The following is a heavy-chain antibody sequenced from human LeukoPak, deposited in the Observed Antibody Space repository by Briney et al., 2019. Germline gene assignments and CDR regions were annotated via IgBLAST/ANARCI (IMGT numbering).Heavy chain of an antibody. J-gene: IGHJ4*02. D-gene: IGHD6-6*01. V-gene: IGHV3-30-3*01. CDR3: ARDGGEQLVGPFDY. Sequence: QPGGSLRLSCAASGFTFNNFAMHWVRQAPGKGLEWVAVKSYDGSNKYYADSVKGRFTISRDNSKNTLYLQMNSLRAEDTALYYCARDGGEQLVGPFDYWGQGTLVTVSS. CDR1: GFTFNNFA. CDR2: KSYDGSNK.